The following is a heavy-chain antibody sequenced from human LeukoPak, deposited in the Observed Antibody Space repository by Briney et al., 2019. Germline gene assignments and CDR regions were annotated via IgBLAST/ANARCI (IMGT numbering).Heavy chain of an antibody. V-gene: IGHV4-39*07. CDR2: IYYSGST. D-gene: IGHD3-10*01. J-gene: IGHJ3*02. CDR3: ARKSGLGAFDI. Sequence: PSETVSLTCTVSGGSISSSSYYWGWIRQPPGKGLEWIGSIYYSGSTYYNPSLKSRVTISVDTSKNQFSLKLSSVTAADTAVYYCARKSGLGAFDIWGQGTMVTVSS. CDR1: GGSISSSSYY.